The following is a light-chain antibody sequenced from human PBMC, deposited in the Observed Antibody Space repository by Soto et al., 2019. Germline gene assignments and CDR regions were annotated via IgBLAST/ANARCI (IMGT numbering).Light chain of an antibody. Sequence: ELVLTQPPATLSLSPVQRATLSCVASQSVSSYLAWYQQKPGQAPRLLIYDASNRATGIPARFSGSGSGTDFTLTISSLEPEDFAVYYCQQRSNWPPITFGQGTRLEI. CDR1: QSVSSY. V-gene: IGKV3-11*01. CDR2: DAS. CDR3: QQRSNWPPIT. J-gene: IGKJ5*01.